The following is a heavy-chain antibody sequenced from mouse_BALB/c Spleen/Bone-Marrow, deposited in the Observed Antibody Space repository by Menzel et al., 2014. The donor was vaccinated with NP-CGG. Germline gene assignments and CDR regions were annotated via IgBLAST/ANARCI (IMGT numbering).Heavy chain of an antibody. D-gene: IGHD2-2*01. CDR3: ARSLYGYDWYFDV. CDR1: GYTFXSYV. J-gene: IGHJ1*01. Sequence: VQLKDSGPELVKPGASVKMSCKASGYTFXSYVMHWVKQKPGQGLEWIGNINPYNDNTKYNEKFKGKATLTSDKSSSTAYMELSSLTSEDSAVYYCARSLYGYDWYFDVWGAGTTVTVSS. V-gene: IGHV1-14*01. CDR2: INPYNDNT.